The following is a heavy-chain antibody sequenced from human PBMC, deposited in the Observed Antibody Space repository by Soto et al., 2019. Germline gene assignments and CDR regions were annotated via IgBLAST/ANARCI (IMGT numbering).Heavy chain of an antibody. Sequence: QVQLVQSGAEVKKPGSSVKVSCKASGGTFSSYTISWVRQAPGQGLEWMGRIIPILGIANYAQKFQGRVTITADKSTSTAYMELSSLRSEDTAVYYCATAGYCSGGSCYSRYEVGYDAFDTWGQGTMVTVSS. J-gene: IGHJ3*02. CDR2: IIPILGIA. D-gene: IGHD2-15*01. CDR3: ATAGYCSGGSCYSRYEVGYDAFDT. CDR1: GGTFSSYT. V-gene: IGHV1-69*02.